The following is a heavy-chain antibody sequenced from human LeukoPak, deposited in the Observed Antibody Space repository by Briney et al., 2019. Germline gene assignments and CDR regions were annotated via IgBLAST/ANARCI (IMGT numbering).Heavy chain of an antibody. J-gene: IGHJ3*01. CDR3: AKDLYYDSSGYYPDL. V-gene: IGHV3-30*18. CDR1: GFTFSSYG. Sequence: GRSLRLSCAASGFTFSSYGMHWVRQTPGKGLEWVAVISYDGSNKYYADSVKGRFTISRDNSKNTRYLQMNSLRAEDTAVYYCAKDLYYDSSGYYPDLWGQGTMVTVSS. D-gene: IGHD3-22*01. CDR2: ISYDGSNK.